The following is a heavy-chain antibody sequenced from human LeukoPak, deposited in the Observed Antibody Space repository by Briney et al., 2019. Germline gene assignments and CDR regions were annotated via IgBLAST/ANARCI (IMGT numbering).Heavy chain of an antibody. CDR3: ARASYVPRWYYYYGMDV. J-gene: IGHJ6*02. D-gene: IGHD3-16*01. Sequence: ASVKVSCKASGYTFTSCYMHWVRQAPGQGLEWMGIINPSGGSTSYAQKFQGRVTMTRDTSTSTVYMELSSLRSEDTAVYYCARASYVPRWYYYYGMDVWGQGTTVTVSS. CDR1: GYTFTSCY. V-gene: IGHV1-46*01. CDR2: INPSGGST.